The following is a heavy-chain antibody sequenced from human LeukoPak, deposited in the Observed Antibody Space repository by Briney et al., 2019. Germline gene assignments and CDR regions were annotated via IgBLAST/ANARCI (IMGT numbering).Heavy chain of an antibody. V-gene: IGHV3-23*01. J-gene: IGHJ4*02. CDR2: ISGNSGST. CDR3: AKVSAWAMVGATYFDY. D-gene: IGHD1-26*01. CDR1: GFTFSSYA. Sequence: GGSLRLSCAASGFTFSSYAMSWVRQAPGNVLEWVSSISGNSGSTYYADSVKGRFTISRDNSKNTVYLQMNSLRAEDTAVYYCAKVSAWAMVGATYFDYWGQGTLVTVSS.